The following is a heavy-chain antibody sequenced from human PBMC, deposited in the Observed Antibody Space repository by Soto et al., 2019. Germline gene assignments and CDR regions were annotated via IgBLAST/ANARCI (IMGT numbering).Heavy chain of an antibody. CDR3: ARDQGSHPGD. CDR2: IHHSGST. Sequence: QVQLQESGPGLVRPSGTVSLTCAVSGVSISSDNWWSWVRQPPGKALEWIGEIHHSGSTNYNPSLKSRVTMSVVPSKVLFSLTLNSVTAADTAFYYCARDQGSHPGDWGQVTLVSVSS. J-gene: IGHJ4*02. D-gene: IGHD6-13*01. V-gene: IGHV4-4*02. CDR1: GVSISSDNW.